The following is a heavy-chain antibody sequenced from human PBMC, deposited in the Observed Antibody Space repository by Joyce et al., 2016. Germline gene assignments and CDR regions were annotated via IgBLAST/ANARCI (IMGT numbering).Heavy chain of an antibody. CDR2: IKPNSGIP. CDR3: AREASVGSYYDHWTGYYHFDY. D-gene: IGHD3-3*01. V-gene: IGHV1-2*06. Sequence: QVLLVQSGAEVRKPGASVKVSCKASGYTFTGYFIPWVRQAPGQGLEWMGRIKPNSGIPDYAQKFQGRVTMTRDTSLNTVYMELRRLRSDDTALYYCAREASVGSYYDHWTGYYHFDYWGQGTLVPVSS. CDR1: GYTFTGYF. J-gene: IGHJ4*02.